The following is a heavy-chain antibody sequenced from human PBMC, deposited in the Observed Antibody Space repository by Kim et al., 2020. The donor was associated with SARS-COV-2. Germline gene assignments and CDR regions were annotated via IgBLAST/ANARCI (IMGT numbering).Heavy chain of an antibody. Sequence: GKGRFPISRDNARNSLYLQMNSLGAEDTAVYYCARDGGYSYGPGGDFDYWGQGTLVTVSS. CDR3: ARDGGYSYGPGGDFDY. V-gene: IGHV3-21*01. J-gene: IGHJ4*02. D-gene: IGHD5-18*01.